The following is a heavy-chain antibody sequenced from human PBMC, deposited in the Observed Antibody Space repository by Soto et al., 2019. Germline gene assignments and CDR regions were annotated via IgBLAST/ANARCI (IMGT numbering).Heavy chain of an antibody. CDR1: GFTFSDYA. CDR3: ARGQDWSMITAPVGY. D-gene: IGHD3-16*01. J-gene: IGHJ4*02. CDR2: ISYDGMTK. Sequence: QVQLGESGGGVVQPGRSLRLSCAASGFTFSDYAMHWVRQAPGKGLEWVASISYDGMTKYFADSVKGRFTISRDNAKSALDLQMNSLKTDDTALYYCARGQDWSMITAPVGYWGQGTLVTVSS. V-gene: IGHV3-30*14.